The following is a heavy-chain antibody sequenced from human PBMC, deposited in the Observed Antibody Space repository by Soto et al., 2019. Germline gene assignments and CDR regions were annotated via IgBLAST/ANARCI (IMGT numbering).Heavy chain of an antibody. CDR1: GGSISSGDYY. CDR3: ARDGRVYYSWFDS. CDR2: IYYSGST. D-gene: IGHD3-22*01. Sequence: PSETLSLTCTVSGGSISSGDYYWSWIRQPPGKGLEWIGYIYYSGSTYYNPSLKSRVTISVDTSKNQFSLKLSSVTAADTAVYYCARDGRVYYSWFDSWGQGTLVTVSS. V-gene: IGHV4-30-4*01. J-gene: IGHJ5*01.